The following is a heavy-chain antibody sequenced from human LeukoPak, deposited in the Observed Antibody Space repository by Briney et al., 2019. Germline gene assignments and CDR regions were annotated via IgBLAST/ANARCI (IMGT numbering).Heavy chain of an antibody. V-gene: IGHV3-9*01. J-gene: IGHJ4*02. D-gene: IGHD2-2*01. CDR2: ISWNSGSI. CDR3: ARGIVVVPAATPGGIDY. CDR1: GFTFDDYA. Sequence: PGRSLRLSCAASGFTFDDYAMHWVRQAPGKGLEWVSGISWNSGSIGYADSVKGRFTISRDNAKNSLYLQMNSLRAEDTALYYCARGIVVVPAATPGGIDYWGQGTLVTVSS.